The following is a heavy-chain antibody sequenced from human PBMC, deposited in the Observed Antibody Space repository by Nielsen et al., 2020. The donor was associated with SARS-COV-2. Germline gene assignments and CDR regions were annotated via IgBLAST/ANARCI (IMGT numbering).Heavy chain of an antibody. Sequence: ASVKVSCKASGTTSTNYHIHWVRQAPGQKFEWMGWIHAGKGNTKYSQTFQGRITMTRDTSTSTVYMELSSLRSEDTAVYYCARDVNLTGYYSYWGQGTLVTVSS. CDR2: IHAGKGNT. V-gene: IGHV1-3*01. J-gene: IGHJ4*02. CDR3: ARDVNLTGYYSY. D-gene: IGHD3-9*01. CDR1: GTTSTNYH.